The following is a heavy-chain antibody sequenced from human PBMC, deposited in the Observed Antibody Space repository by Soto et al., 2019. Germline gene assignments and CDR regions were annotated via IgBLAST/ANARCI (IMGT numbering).Heavy chain of an antibody. V-gene: IGHV3-23*01. Sequence: EVQLLESGGGLVQPGGSLRLSCAASGFTFSSYAMSWVRQAPGKGLEWVSAISGSGGSTYYADSVKGRFTISRDNSKNTLYLQMNSLRAEDTAVYYCAKDSRFLEWFSWGMDVWGQGTTVTVSS. D-gene: IGHD3-3*01. CDR1: GFTFSSYA. CDR3: AKDSRFLEWFSWGMDV. CDR2: ISGSGGST. J-gene: IGHJ6*02.